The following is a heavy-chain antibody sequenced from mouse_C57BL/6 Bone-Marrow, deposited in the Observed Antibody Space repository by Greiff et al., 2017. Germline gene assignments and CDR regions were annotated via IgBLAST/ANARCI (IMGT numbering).Heavy chain of an antibody. J-gene: IGHJ3*01. Sequence: EVQLQQSGAELVRPGASVKLSCTASGFTFKDYYMHWVKQRPEQGLEWIGWIDPENGDTEYASKFQGKATITADTSSNTAYLQLSSLTSEDTAVYYCTTSRWDGYGGQGTLVTVSA. CDR1: GFTFKDYY. CDR3: TTSRWDGY. CDR2: IDPENGDT. D-gene: IGHD4-1*01. V-gene: IGHV14-4*01.